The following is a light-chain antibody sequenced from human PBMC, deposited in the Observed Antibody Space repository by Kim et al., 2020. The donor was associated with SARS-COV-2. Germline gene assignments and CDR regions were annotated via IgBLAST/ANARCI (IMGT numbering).Light chain of an antibody. Sequence: SPGERATLSCRASQGVSSSDLAWYEQKPGQAPRPLIYGASSRATGSPDRFSGSGSGTDFTLTISRLEPEDFAVYYCQQYGSSPLTFGGGTKVDIK. CDR3: QQYGSSPLT. J-gene: IGKJ4*01. V-gene: IGKV3-20*01. CDR1: QGVSSSD. CDR2: GAS.